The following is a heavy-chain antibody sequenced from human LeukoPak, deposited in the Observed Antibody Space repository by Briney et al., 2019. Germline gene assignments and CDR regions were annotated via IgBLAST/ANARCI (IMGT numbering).Heavy chain of an antibody. CDR3: ARDGMGSGYDFDY. Sequence: GGSLRLSCAASGFTFSTYTMNWVRQAPGKGLEWVSSISSSSSSTYHADSVKGRFTISRDNAKNSLYLQLNSLGVEDTAVYYCARDGMGSGYDFDYWGQGTLVTVSS. V-gene: IGHV3-21*01. CDR1: GFTFSTYT. J-gene: IGHJ4*02. D-gene: IGHD5-12*01. CDR2: ISSSSSST.